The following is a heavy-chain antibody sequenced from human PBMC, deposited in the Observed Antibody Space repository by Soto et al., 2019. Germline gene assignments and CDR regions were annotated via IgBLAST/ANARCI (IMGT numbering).Heavy chain of an antibody. D-gene: IGHD6-19*01. Sequence: GGSLRLSCAASGFTFSSYGMHWVRQAPGKGLEWVAVISYDGSNKYYADSVKGRFTISRDNSKNTLYLQMNSLRAEDTAVYYCAKDLFVVHRIAVAGRGAFDIWGQGTMVTVSS. CDR1: GFTFSSYG. J-gene: IGHJ3*02. CDR2: ISYDGSNK. CDR3: AKDLFVVHRIAVAGRGAFDI. V-gene: IGHV3-30*18.